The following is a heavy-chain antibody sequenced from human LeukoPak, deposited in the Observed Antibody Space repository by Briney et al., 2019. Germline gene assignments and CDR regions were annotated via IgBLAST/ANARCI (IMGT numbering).Heavy chain of an antibody. Sequence: GASVKVSCKASGYTFTGYYMHWVRQVPGQGLEWMGWINPNSGGTNYAQKFQGRVTMTRDTSISTAYMELSRLRSDDTAVYYCASFGDSNPYYFDYWGQGTLVTVSS. V-gene: IGHV1-2*02. CDR1: GYTFTGYY. D-gene: IGHD3-10*01. CDR3: ASFGDSNPYYFDY. J-gene: IGHJ4*02. CDR2: INPNSGGT.